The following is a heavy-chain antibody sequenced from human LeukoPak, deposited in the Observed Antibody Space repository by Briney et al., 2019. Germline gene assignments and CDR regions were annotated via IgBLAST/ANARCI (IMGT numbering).Heavy chain of an antibody. Sequence: PGGSLRLSCTVSGFTVSSNSMSWVRQAPGKGLEWVSFIYSDNTHYSDSVKGRFTISRDNSKNTLYLQMNSLRAEDTAVYYCARTGPLAARRFDYWGQGTLVTVSS. CDR3: ARTGPLAARRFDY. V-gene: IGHV3-53*01. CDR1: GFTVSSNS. CDR2: IYSDNT. J-gene: IGHJ4*02. D-gene: IGHD6-6*01.